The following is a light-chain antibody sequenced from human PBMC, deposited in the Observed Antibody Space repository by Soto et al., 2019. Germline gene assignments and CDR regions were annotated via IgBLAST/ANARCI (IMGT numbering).Light chain of an antibody. Sequence: EVVLTQSPDTLSLPPGERATLSCRASQSISSYLAWYQQKPGQAPRLLIYDASSRATGIPARFSGSGSGTDFTLTINSLQSEDFAVYYCQQYQNLWTFGQGTKVDI. V-gene: IGKV3-11*01. CDR3: QQYQNLWT. CDR2: DAS. J-gene: IGKJ1*01. CDR1: QSISSY.